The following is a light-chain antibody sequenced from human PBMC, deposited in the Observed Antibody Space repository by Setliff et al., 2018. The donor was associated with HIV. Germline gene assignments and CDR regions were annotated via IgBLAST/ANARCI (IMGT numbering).Light chain of an antibody. Sequence: QSVLTQPASVSGSPGQSITISCTGTSSDIGGNKYVSWYQQVPGKAPQLILYEVKNRPSGVSNRFSGSKSGNTASLTISGLQAEDEADCYCSSYAITNTLPFGTGTKVTVL. CDR1: SSDIGGNKY. J-gene: IGLJ1*01. V-gene: IGLV2-14*01. CDR3: SSYAITNTLP. CDR2: EVK.